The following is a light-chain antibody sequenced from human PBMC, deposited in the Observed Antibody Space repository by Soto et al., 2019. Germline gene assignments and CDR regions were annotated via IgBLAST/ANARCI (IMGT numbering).Light chain of an antibody. J-gene: IGKJ2*01. CDR2: GAS. V-gene: IGKV3-20*01. CDR1: QSVSIRS. Sequence: EIVLTQSPGTLSLSPGERATLSCRASQSVSIRSLAWYQQKPGQAPKVLIYGASSRATGIPDRFSGSGSGTDFTLTISRLEPEDVAVYYCKQYGSSPPYTFGQGTKLEI. CDR3: KQYGSSPPYT.